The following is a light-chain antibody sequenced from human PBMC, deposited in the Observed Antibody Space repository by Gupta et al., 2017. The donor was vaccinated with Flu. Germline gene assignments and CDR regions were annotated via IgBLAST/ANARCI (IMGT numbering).Light chain of an antibody. Sequence: GNTDRITGGGNNVGSKSLRWYQQQPDQTPVLLVYYESSRHARIPERFSGSNSAATATVTISRVEAGEEADYYCQVCDRSSYNVVFGGGIKLTVL. CDR3: QVCDRSSYNVV. CDR1: NVGSKS. J-gene: IGLJ2*01. V-gene: IGLV3-21*03. CDR2: YES.